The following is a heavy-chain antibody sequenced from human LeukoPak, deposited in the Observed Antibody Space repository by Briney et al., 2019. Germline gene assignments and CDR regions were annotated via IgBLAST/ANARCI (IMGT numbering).Heavy chain of an antibody. CDR1: GFTFSSYS. V-gene: IGHV3-21*04. D-gene: IGHD3-22*01. J-gene: IGHJ4*02. CDR3: AKGYYYDSSGFLYFDY. Sequence: GGSLRLSCAACGFTFSSYSMNWVRQAPGKGLEWVSSISSSSSYIYYADSVKGRFTISRDNAKNSLYLQMNSLRAEDTAVYYCAKGYYYDSSGFLYFDYWGQGTLVTVSS. CDR2: ISSSSSYI.